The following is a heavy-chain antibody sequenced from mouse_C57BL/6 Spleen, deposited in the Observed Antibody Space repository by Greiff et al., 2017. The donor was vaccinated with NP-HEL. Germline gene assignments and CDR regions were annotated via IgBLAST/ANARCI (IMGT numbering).Heavy chain of an antibody. CDR3: SRDYYGSSYVYFDY. CDR1: VYTFTSYG. Sequence: QVQLQQSGAELARPGASVKLSCKASVYTFTSYGISWVKQRTGQGLEWIGEIYPRSGNTYYNEKFKGKATLTADKSSSTAYMELRSLTSEDSAVYFCSRDYYGSSYVYFDYWGQGTTLTVSS. D-gene: IGHD1-1*01. J-gene: IGHJ2*01. V-gene: IGHV1-81*01. CDR2: IYPRSGNT.